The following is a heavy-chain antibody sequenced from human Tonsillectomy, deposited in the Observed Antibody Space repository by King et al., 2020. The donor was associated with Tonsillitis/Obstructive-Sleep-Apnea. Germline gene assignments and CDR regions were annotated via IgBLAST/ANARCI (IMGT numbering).Heavy chain of an antibody. D-gene: IGHD2-2*01. J-gene: IGHJ3*02. CDR2: ISSSSSYT. Sequence: VQLVESGGGLVKPGGSLRLSCAASGFTFSDYYMSWLRQAPGKGLEWVSYISSSSSYTNYADSVKGRFTISRDNAKNSLYLQMNSLRAEDTAVYYCARANIPAANDAFDIWGQGTMVTVSS. CDR1: GFTFSDYY. V-gene: IGHV3-11*05. CDR3: ARANIPAANDAFDI.